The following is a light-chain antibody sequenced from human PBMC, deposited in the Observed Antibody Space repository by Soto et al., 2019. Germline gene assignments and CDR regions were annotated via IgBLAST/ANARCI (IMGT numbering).Light chain of an antibody. J-gene: IGKJ5*01. CDR3: QQRSNWPSIT. V-gene: IGKV1-5*03. CDR1: QSISSW. CDR2: KAS. Sequence: DIQMTQSPSTLSASVGDRVTITCRASQSISSWLAWYQQKPGKAPKLLIYKASSLESGVPSRFSGSGSGTEFTLTISSLEPEDFAVYYCQQRSNWPSITFGQGTRLEIK.